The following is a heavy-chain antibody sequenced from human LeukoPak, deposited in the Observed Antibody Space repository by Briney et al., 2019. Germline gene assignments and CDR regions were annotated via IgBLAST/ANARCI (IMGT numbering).Heavy chain of an antibody. CDR1: GYTFTGYY. V-gene: IGHV1-2*02. CDR2: INPNSGGT. J-gene: IGHJ4*02. D-gene: IGHD3-10*01. Sequence: ASVKVSCKASGYTFTGYYMHWVRQAPGQGLEWMGWINPNSGGTNYARKFQGRVTMTRDTSISTAYMELSRLRSDDTAVYYCASAPAEYYYGSGSYYNVWGQGTLVTVSS. CDR3: ASAPAEYYYGSGSYYNV.